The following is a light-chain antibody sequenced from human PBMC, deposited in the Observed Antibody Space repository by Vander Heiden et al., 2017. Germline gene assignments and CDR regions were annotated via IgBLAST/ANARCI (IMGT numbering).Light chain of an antibody. CDR3: QVWDSSSDHVV. V-gene: IGLV3-21*02. CDR1: NIGSKS. CDR2: DDD. Sequence: SYVLTQPPSVSVAPGQTARITCGGNNIGSKSVHWYQQKPGQAPVLVVYDDDDWPSGIPERFSGSNSGNTATLTINRVEAGDEADYYCQVWDSSSDHVVFGGGTKLTVL. J-gene: IGLJ2*01.